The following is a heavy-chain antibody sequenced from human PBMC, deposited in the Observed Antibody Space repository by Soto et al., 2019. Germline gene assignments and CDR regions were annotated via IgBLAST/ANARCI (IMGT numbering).Heavy chain of an antibody. V-gene: IGHV3-7*03. CDR2: IKQDGSEK. CDR1: SFTFSSYW. J-gene: IGHJ6*02. D-gene: IGHD6-19*01. Sequence: GGSLRLSCAASSFTFSSYWMSWVRQAPGKGLEWVANIKQDGSEKYYVDSVKGRFTISRDNAKKSLYLQMDSLRAEDTAVYYCARDGPFISVAAPADYYGMDVWGQGTTVTVSS. CDR3: ARDGPFISVAAPADYYGMDV.